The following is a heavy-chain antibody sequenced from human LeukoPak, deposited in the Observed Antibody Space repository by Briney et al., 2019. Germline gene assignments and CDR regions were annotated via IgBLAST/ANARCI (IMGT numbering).Heavy chain of an antibody. CDR1: GFTFGSYA. CDR2: ISGSGGST. D-gene: IGHD6-19*01. J-gene: IGHJ4*02. Sequence: GGSLRLSCAASGFTFGSYAMSWVRQAPGKGLEWVSAISGSGGSTYYADSVKGRFTISRDNSKNTLYLQMNSLRAEDTAVYYCAKARGASGWSDYWGQGTLVTVSS. CDR3: AKARGASGWSDY. V-gene: IGHV3-23*01.